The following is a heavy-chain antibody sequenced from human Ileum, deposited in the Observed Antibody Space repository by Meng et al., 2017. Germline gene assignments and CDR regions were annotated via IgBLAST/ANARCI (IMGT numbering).Heavy chain of an antibody. CDR3: ARHGGYSQDF. CDR1: SGSISSNTY. J-gene: IGHJ4*02. Sequence: QGQLQEPGPGLVRPSGALVLTCAVSSGSISSNTYWSWVRQPPGKGLEWIGQISHSGSAYYNPSLKSRVTMSVDKSKSQFSLMLTSVTAADTAIYYCARHGGYSQDFWGQGTLVTVSS. CDR2: ISHSGSA. D-gene: IGHD4-23*01. V-gene: IGHV4-4*02.